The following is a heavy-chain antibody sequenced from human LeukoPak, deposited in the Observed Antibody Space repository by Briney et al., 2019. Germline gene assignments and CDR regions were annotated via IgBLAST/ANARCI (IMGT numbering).Heavy chain of an antibody. CDR3: VRRQGSYFDTSGYYYG. D-gene: IGHD3-22*01. CDR2: ISSSGSGGNT. V-gene: IGHV3-23*01. CDR1: GVTLSNYA. J-gene: IGHJ4*02. Sequence: PGGSLRLSCVASGVTLSNYAMSWARQAPGKGLEWVSGISSSGSGGNTYYADSVKGRFTISRDNAKNSLYLQMNSLRAEDTAVYYCVRRQGSYFDTSGYYYGWGQGTLVTVSS.